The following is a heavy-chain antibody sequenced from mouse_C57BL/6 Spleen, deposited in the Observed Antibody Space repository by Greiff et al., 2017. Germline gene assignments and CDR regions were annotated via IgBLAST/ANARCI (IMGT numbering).Heavy chain of an antibody. D-gene: IGHD2-5*01. CDR3: VRHVRYSNYVYFDV. Sequence: EVKVVESGGGLVQPKGSLKLSCAASGFSFNTYAMNWVRQAPGKGVEWVARIRSKSNNYATYYAESVKDRFTISRDDSESMLYLQLNNLKTGDTAMYYCVRHVRYSNYVYFDVWGTGTTVTVSS. CDR1: GFSFNTYA. CDR2: IRSKSNNYAT. V-gene: IGHV10-1*01. J-gene: IGHJ1*03.